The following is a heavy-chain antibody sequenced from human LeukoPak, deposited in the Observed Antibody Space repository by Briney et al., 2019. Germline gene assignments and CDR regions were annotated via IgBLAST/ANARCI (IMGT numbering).Heavy chain of an antibody. CDR2: INPNSGGT. J-gene: IGHJ4*02. V-gene: IGHV1-2*02. CDR1: AYTFTDYY. D-gene: IGHD3-10*01. Sequence: ASVKVSYKASAYTFTDYYMHWVRQAPGQGLEWMGWINPNSGGTNYAQKFQGRVTMTRDTSISTAYMELSRLRSDDTAMYYCARTGSGTSPFDYWGQGTLVTVSS. CDR3: ARTGSGTSPFDY.